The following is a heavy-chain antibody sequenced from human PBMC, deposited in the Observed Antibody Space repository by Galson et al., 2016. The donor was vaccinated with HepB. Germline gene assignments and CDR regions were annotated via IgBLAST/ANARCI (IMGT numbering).Heavy chain of an antibody. V-gene: IGHV4-38-2*01. CDR2: FYRSETT. J-gene: IGHJ4*02. CDR3: ARAGTTVTTHYYYLDS. Sequence: SETLSLTCAVSGYSISSGYYWGWIRQSPGKGLEWIASFYRSETTYYAPSLKSRVTISVDTSKNQFSQKLSSVTAADTAVYYCARAGTTVTTHYYYLDSWGQGTLVTVSP. CDR1: GYSISSGYY. D-gene: IGHD4-17*01.